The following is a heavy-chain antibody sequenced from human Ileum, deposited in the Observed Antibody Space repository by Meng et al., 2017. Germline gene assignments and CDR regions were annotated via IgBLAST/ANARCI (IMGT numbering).Heavy chain of an antibody. J-gene: IGHJ5*02. CDR2: IIPIFGTA. Sequence: QVQVGESGAEVKKPGSSVKVSCKASGGTFSSYAISWVRQAPGQGLEWMGGIIPIFGTANYAQKFQGRVTITADKSTSTAYMELSSLRSEDTAVYYCARVELTDTAMGRGWFDPWGQGTLVTVSS. D-gene: IGHD5-18*01. CDR1: GGTFSSYA. CDR3: ARVELTDTAMGRGWFDP. V-gene: IGHV1-69*06.